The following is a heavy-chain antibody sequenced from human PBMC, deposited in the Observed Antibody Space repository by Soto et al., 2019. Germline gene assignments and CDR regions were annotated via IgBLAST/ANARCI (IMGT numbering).Heavy chain of an antibody. D-gene: IGHD7-27*01. CDR1: GFTFNNYA. CDR2: ISGTGGST. J-gene: IGHJ3*02. CDR3: GKGNSKWGTGDAFDI. Sequence: EVQLLESGGGVVQPGGSLRLSCAASGFTFNNYALNWVRQAPGKGLEWVSSISGTGGSTFYAGSAKGRFTISRDNYKNTLFLQMTRLRAEDTAVYYCGKGNSKWGTGDAFDIWGQGTMVTVSS. V-gene: IGHV3-23*01.